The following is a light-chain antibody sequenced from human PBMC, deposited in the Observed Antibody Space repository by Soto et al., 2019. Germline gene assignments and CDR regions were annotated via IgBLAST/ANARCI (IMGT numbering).Light chain of an antibody. J-gene: IGKJ1*01. V-gene: IGKV3-20*01. CDR1: QSVTSNY. CDR2: VAS. CDR3: QQYGDSPQT. Sequence: EIVLTQSPATLSLSPGERATLSCRASQSVTSNYLAWYQQKPGQAPRLLIYVASSRATAIPDRFSGSGSGTDFTLTISRLEPEDLAVYHCQQYGDSPQTFGQGTKVEIK.